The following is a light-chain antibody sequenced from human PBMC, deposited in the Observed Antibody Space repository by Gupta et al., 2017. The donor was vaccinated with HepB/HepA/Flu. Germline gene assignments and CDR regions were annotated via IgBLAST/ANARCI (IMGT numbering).Light chain of an antibody. CDR3: QQYYSALTWT. CDR1: QSILHSPQNKNY. J-gene: IGKJ1*01. CDR2: WAS. Sequence: DIVMTQSPDSLAVSLGARATINCKASQSILHSPQNKNYLAWYQQKPGQPPKLLIYWASTRESGVPDRFSGSGSGTEFTLTISSLQAEDVAVYYCQQYYSALTWTFGQGTKVEIK. V-gene: IGKV4-1*01.